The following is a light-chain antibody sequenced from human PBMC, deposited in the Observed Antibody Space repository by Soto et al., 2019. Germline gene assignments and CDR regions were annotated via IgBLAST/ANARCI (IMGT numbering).Light chain of an antibody. J-gene: IGKJ2*01. CDR1: QSVLYSSNNKNY. Sequence: DIVMTQSPDSLAVSLGERATINCKSSQSVLYSSNNKNYLAWYQQKPGQPPKLLIYWATLTISSLQAEDVAVYYCQQYYSTPYTFGQGNKLEIK. CDR2: WA. CDR3: QQYYSTPYT. V-gene: IGKV4-1*01.